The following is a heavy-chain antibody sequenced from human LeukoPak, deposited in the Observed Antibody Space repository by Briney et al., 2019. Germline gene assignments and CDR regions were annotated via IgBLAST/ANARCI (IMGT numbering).Heavy chain of an antibody. V-gene: IGHV3-73*01. Sequence: PGGSLRLSCAASGFTFSGSAMHWVRQASGKGLEWVGRIRSKANSYATAYAASVKGRFTISRDDSKNTAYLQMNSLKTEDTAVYYGTSAGHYYDSSGYYVDYWGQGTLVTVSS. CDR1: GFTFSGSA. CDR2: IRSKANSYAT. CDR3: TSAGHYYDSSGYYVDY. D-gene: IGHD3-22*01. J-gene: IGHJ4*02.